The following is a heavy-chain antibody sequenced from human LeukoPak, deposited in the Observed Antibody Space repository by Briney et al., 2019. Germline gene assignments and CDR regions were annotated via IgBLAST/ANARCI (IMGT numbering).Heavy chain of an antibody. CDR3: ARLEYSSSWYP. Sequence: GGSLRLSCAASGFTFSRYGIHWVRQAPGKGLEWVAVISSDGGTDYYADSVKGRFTISRDNSKNTVYVQMNSLRAEDTAVYYCARLEYSSSWYPWGQGTLVTVSS. CDR2: ISSDGGTD. D-gene: IGHD6-13*01. J-gene: IGHJ5*02. V-gene: IGHV3-33*08. CDR1: GFTFSRYG.